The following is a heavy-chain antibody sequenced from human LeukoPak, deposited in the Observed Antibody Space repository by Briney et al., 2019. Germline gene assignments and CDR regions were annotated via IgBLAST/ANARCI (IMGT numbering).Heavy chain of an antibody. Sequence: QSGGSLRLSCAASGFTFSSYAMHWVRQAPGKGLEWVAVISYDGSYKYYADSVKGRFTISRDNSKNTLFLQMNSLGAEDTAVYYCARRSRDGWYFDYWGQGTLVTVSS. CDR3: ARRSRDGWYFDY. CDR2: ISYDGSYK. V-gene: IGHV3-30*04. D-gene: IGHD5-24*01. J-gene: IGHJ4*02. CDR1: GFTFSSYA.